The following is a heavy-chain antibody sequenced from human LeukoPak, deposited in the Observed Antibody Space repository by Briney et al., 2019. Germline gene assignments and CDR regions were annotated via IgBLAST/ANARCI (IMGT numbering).Heavy chain of an antibody. J-gene: IGHJ4*02. CDR2: IYYSGST. V-gene: IGHV4-61*01. Sequence: SETLSLTCTVSGDSVSSASYYWNWIRQPPGKGLEWIGYIYYSGSTKYNPSLKSRVSISVDTSKNQFSLKLSSVTAADTAVYYCARGAGAGYNLQPFDYWGQGTLVTVSS. CDR3: ARGAGAGYNLQPFDY. D-gene: IGHD5-24*01. CDR1: GDSVSSASYY.